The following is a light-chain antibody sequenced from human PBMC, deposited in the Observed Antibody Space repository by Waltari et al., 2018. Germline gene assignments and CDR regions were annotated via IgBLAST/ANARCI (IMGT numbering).Light chain of an antibody. CDR1: QGISSY. CDR2: AAF. Sequence: IQLTQSPSSLSESVGDRVTITCRASQGISSYLAWYQQKPGKAPNLLIYAAFTLQSGVPSRFSVSGSGTDFTLTISSLQPEDFATYYCQQFNTYPLTFYQGTRLEIK. V-gene: IGKV1-9*01. J-gene: IGKJ5*01. CDR3: QQFNTYPLT.